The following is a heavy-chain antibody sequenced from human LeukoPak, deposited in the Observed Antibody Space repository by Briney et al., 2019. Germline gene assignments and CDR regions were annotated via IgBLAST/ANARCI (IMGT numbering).Heavy chain of an antibody. D-gene: IGHD3-22*01. CDR1: GYTFTNYG. V-gene: IGHV1-18*01. Sequence: ASVKVSCKASGYTFTNYGFSWVRQAPGQGLEWMGWIIAYNGNTNYAQKLQGRVTMTTDPSTSTAYMELRSLRSDDTAVYYCARARRPYYDSSGYYSDYWGQGNLVTVSS. J-gene: IGHJ4*02. CDR2: IIAYNGNT. CDR3: ARARRPYYDSSGYYSDY.